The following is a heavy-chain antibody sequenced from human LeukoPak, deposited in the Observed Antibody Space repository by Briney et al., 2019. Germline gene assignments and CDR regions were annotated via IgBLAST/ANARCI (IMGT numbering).Heavy chain of an antibody. CDR3: AKELAGADAFDI. V-gene: IGHV3-43*02. D-gene: IGHD6-19*01. Sequence: PGGSLRLSCAASGFTFDDYAMHWVRQAPGKCLEWVSLISGDGGSTYYADSVKGRFTISRDNSKNSLYLQMNSLRTGDTALYYCAKELAGADAFDIWGQGTMVTVSS. J-gene: IGHJ3*02. CDR1: GFTFDDYA. CDR2: ISGDGGST.